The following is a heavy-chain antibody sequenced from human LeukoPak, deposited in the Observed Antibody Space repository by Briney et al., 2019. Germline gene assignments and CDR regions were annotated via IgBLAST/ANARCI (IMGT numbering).Heavy chain of an antibody. V-gene: IGHV2-5*01. Sequence: SGPTLVNPTQTLTLTCTFSGFSLSTSGVGVGWIRQPPGKALEWLALIYWSDDKRYSPSLKSRLTITKDTSKNQVVLTMTNMDPVDTATYYCAHTHPGVRFLEWSREGFYFDYWGQGTLVTVSS. CDR1: GFSLSTSGVG. D-gene: IGHD3-3*01. CDR3: AHTHPGVRFLEWSREGFYFDY. J-gene: IGHJ4*02. CDR2: IYWSDDK.